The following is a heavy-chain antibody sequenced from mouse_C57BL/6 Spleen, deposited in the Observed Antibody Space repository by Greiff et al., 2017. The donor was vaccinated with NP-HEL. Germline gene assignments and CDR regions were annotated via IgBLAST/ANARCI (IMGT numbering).Heavy chain of an antibody. CDR2: IDPEDGDT. CDR1: GFNIKDYY. J-gene: IGHJ1*03. Sequence: EVQLQQSGAELVRPGASVKLSCTASGFNIKDYYMHWVKQRPEQGLEWIGRIDPEDGDTEYAPKFQGKATMTADTSSNTAYLQLSSLTSEDTAVYYCTTSGSSPSYWYFDVWGTGTTVTVSS. CDR3: TTSGSSPSYWYFDV. V-gene: IGHV14-1*01. D-gene: IGHD1-1*01.